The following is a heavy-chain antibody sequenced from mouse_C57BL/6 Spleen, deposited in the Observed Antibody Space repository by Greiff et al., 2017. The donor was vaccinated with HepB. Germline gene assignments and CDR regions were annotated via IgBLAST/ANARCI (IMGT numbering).Heavy chain of an antibody. CDR2: IDPSDSYT. J-gene: IGHJ3*01. D-gene: IGHD2-12*01. CDR1: GYTFTSYW. V-gene: IGHV1-69*01. CDR3: ARGGYSTFAY. Sequence: VQLQQPGAELVMPGASVKLSCKASGYTFTSYWMHWVKQRPGQGLEWIGEIDPSDSYTNYNQKFKGKSTLTVDKSSSTAYMQLSSLTSEDSAVYYCARGGYSTFAYWGQGTLVTVSA.